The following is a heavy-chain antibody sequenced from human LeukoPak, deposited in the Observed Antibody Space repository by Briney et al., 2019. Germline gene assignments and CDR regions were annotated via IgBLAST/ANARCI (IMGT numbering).Heavy chain of an antibody. CDR2: IYPGDSDT. D-gene: IGHD6-13*01. V-gene: IGHV5-51*01. CDR3: ATRVSIAAAGNWFDP. Sequence: GESLKISCKGSGYSFTSYWIGWVRQMPGKGLEWMGNIYPGDSDTRYSPSFQGQVTISADKSISTAYLQWSSLKASDTAMYYCATRVSIAAAGNWFDPWGQGTLVTVSS. J-gene: IGHJ5*02. CDR1: GYSFTSYW.